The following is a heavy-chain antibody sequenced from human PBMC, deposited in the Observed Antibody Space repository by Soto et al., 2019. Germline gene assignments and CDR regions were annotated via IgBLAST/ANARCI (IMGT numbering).Heavy chain of an antibody. CDR3: ARGHSRSGNWFDP. Sequence: ASVKVSCKASGYTFINHTIHWVRQAPGQSLEWMGGINAGSGNTKYSDILQGRVTITRDTSATTAYMELSTLRSEDTAVYYCARGHSRSGNWFDPWGQGTLVTVSS. CDR2: INAGSGNT. J-gene: IGHJ5*02. CDR1: GYTFINHT. V-gene: IGHV1-3*01. D-gene: IGHD3-22*01.